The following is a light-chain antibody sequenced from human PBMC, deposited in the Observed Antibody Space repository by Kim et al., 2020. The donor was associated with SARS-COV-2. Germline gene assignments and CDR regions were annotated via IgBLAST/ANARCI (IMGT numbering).Light chain of an antibody. J-gene: IGKJ4*01. V-gene: IGKV3-20*01. CDR1: QSINSNY. CDR3: QQFGDSLT. CDR2: RAS. Sequence: LSPGESATLSCRASQSINSNYLAWYQQKAGLAPRLLIYRASNRATGIPDRFSGSGSGTDFTLTISRLDPEDFAVYYCQQFGDSLTFGGGTKVDIK.